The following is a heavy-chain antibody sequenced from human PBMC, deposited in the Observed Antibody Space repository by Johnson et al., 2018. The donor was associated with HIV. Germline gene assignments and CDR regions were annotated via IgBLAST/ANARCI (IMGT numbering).Heavy chain of an antibody. CDR3: ARGGIKFGGVSAPGAFDI. D-gene: IGHD3-16*01. CDR2: ISSNGGST. V-gene: IGHV3-64*01. J-gene: IGHJ3*02. CDR1: GFTFSSYA. Sequence: VLLVESGGGLVQPGGSLRLSCAASGFTFSSYAMHWVRQAPGKGLEYVSAISSNGGSTYYANSVKGRFTISRDNSKNTLYLQMGSLRAEEMAVYYCARGGIKFGGVSAPGAFDIWCQGTMVTVSA.